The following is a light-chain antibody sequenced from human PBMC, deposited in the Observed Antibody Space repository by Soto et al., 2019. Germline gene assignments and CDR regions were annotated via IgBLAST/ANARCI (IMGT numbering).Light chain of an antibody. J-gene: IGKJ5*01. Sequence: EILKTQSPLTLPFTPGGASSSSCGSSQSVLYNNTYNYLDWYVQKPGQSPQLLIYFGSNRAPGVPDRFSGSGSGTDFTLKINRVEAEDVGTYYCMQALQSLTFGQGTRLEI. CDR3: MQALQSLT. V-gene: IGKV2-28*01. CDR2: FGS. CDR1: QSVLYNNTYNY.